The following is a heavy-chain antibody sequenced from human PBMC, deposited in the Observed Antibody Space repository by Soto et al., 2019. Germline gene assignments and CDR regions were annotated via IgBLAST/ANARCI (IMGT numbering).Heavy chain of an antibody. CDR1: GYTFTSYG. D-gene: IGHD3-10*01. V-gene: IGHV1-18*01. Sequence: QVQLVQSGAEVKKPGASVKVSCQASGYTFTSYGISWARQSPGQGLEWMGWISAYNGNTHSAQKLPGRVTMTTDTTASTAYMELRRLRYYGAAVYYCSRGASGSFDYWGQGTLVTVSS. CDR3: SRGASGSFDY. J-gene: IGHJ4*02. CDR2: ISAYNGNT.